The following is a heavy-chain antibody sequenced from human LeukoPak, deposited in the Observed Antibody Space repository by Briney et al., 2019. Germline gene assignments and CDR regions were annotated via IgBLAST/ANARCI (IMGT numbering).Heavy chain of an antibody. V-gene: IGHV4-34*01. CDR2: IKHGGST. J-gene: IGHJ6*03. CDR1: GGSFSNSY. D-gene: IGHD4-11*01. Sequence: PSETLSLTCAVYGGSFSNSYRSWIRQPPGKGLEWIGEIKHGGSTNYNPSLKSRVTISLDTSKNQFSPKLTSVTAADTAVYYCARAPPTVTTLYYYYYYMDVWGKGTTVTVSS. CDR3: ARAPPTVTTLYYYYYYMDV.